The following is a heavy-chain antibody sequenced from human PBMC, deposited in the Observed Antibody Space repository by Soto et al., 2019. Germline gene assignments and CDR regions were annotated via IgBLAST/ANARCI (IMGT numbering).Heavy chain of an antibody. Sequence: QVQLQESGPGLVKPSGTLSLTCAVSGGSISSTNWWSWVRQPPGKGLEWIGEIYHSGSTNYNPSLKSGVAISVDKSKNQFSLKLSSVTAADTAVYYCARGRIAVAGTAFDYWGQGTLVTVSS. CDR3: ARGRIAVAGTAFDY. CDR2: IYHSGST. CDR1: GGSISSTNW. V-gene: IGHV4-4*02. J-gene: IGHJ4*02. D-gene: IGHD6-19*01.